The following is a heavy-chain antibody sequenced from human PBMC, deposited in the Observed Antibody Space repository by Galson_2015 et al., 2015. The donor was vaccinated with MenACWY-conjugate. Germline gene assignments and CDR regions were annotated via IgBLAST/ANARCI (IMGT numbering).Heavy chain of an antibody. V-gene: IGHV3-7*01. CDR3: ARGLLMPDS. Sequence: SLRLSCAASGFTFSTYWMPWVRQAPGKGLEWVADILPDGSDKYYADSVKGRFTISRDKSKNSLFLEMNSLRVEDTAVYYCARGLLMPDSWGQGSLVTIS. CDR1: GFTFSTYW. J-gene: IGHJ5*01. CDR2: ILPDGSDK. D-gene: IGHD2-2*01.